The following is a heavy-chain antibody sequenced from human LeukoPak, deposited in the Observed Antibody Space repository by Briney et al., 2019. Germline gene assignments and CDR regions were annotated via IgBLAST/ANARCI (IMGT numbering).Heavy chain of an antibody. CDR2: IIPIFGTA. CDR1: GGTFSSYA. J-gene: IGHJ5*02. V-gene: IGHV1-69*05. Sequence: ASVKVSCKASGGTFSSYAISWVRQAPGQGLEWMGGIIPIFGTANYAQKFQGRVTITTDESTSTAYMELSSLRSEDTAVYYCAREISDCSSTSCYTGRGWFDPWGQGTLVTVSS. D-gene: IGHD2-2*02. CDR3: AREISDCSSTSCYTGRGWFDP.